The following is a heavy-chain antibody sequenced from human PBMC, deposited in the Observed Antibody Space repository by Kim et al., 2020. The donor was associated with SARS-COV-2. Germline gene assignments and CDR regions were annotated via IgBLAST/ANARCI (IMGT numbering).Heavy chain of an antibody. CDR2: ISGGGGST. CDR1: GFTFTNYA. D-gene: IGHD3-10*01. CDR3: AKDSVPSIYYFYYMDL. J-gene: IGHJ6*03. Sequence: GGSLRLSCAASGFTFTNYAMGWVRRTLEKGLEWVSAISGGGGSTKYADSVEGRFIISRDNSKNTLYLQMNSLRADDTAVYYCAKDSVPSIYYFYYMDLWGKGTTVTVSS. V-gene: IGHV3-23*01.